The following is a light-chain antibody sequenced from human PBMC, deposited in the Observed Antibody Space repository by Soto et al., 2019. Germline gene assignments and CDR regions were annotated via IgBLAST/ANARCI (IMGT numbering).Light chain of an antibody. J-gene: IGKJ5*01. CDR1: QSISSN. CDR3: QQYNTWRQIT. CDR2: GAS. Sequence: EIGMPQSPSTLSVSPGERATLSCRASQSISSNVGWYQQRHGQAPRLLIYGASTRATGIPARFSGSGSGTEFTLTISSLDSEDSAVYYCQQYNTWRQITFGQGTRLEIK. V-gene: IGKV3-15*01.